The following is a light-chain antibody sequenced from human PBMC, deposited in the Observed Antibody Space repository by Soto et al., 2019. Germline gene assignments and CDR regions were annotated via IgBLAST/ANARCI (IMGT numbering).Light chain of an antibody. CDR1: QTISDW. V-gene: IGKV1-5*03. CDR3: QHWNNYLWT. CDR2: KTA. Sequence: DIQMTQSPSTLSASVGDRVTITCRASQTISDWLAWYQQKPGKAPKLLIYKTASLESGVPSRFSGSGSETEFTLTISGLPPEDFATHLCQHWNNYLWTFGQGIK. J-gene: IGKJ1*01.